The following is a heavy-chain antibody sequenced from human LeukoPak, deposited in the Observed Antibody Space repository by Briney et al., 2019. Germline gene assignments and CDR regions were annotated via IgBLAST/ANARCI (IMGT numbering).Heavy chain of an antibody. CDR2: ISNSGSIK. CDR1: GFTFSSYE. Sequence: GGSLRLSCAASGFTFSSYEMNWVRQAPGKGLEWLSCISNSGSIKNYADSVKGRFTISRDNANNSLYLQMVSLRAEDTAVYYCARGGSSGWYYFDYWGQGTLVTVSS. V-gene: IGHV3-48*03. J-gene: IGHJ4*02. D-gene: IGHD6-19*01. CDR3: ARGGSSGWYYFDY.